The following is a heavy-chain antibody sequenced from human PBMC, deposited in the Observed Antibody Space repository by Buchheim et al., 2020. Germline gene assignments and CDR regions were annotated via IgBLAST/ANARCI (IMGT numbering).Heavy chain of an antibody. CDR3: ARGGGCSGGRCYYADF. CDR2: IYSSSTNYI. J-gene: IGHJ4*02. CDR1: GFNFSIYS. D-gene: IGHD2-15*01. V-gene: IGHV3-21*02. Sequence: EVQLVESGGGLVKPGGSLRLSCAASGFNFSIYSMNWVRQAPGKGLEWVSSIYSSSTNYINYADSVKGRFTVSRDNAKNSLHLQMNSLRAEDTAVYYCARGGGCSGGRCYYADFWGQGTL.